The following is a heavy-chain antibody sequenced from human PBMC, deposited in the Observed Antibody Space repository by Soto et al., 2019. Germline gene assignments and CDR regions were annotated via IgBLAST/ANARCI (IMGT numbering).Heavy chain of an antibody. Sequence: SVKVSCKASGGTFSSYAISWVRQAPGQGLEWMGGIIPIFGTANYAQKFQGRVTITADESTSTAYMELSSLRSEDTAVYYCAKGRRYDSSGYYPRTLDYWGQGTLVTVSS. CDR1: GGTFSSYA. CDR3: AKGRRYDSSGYYPRTLDY. J-gene: IGHJ4*02. V-gene: IGHV1-69*13. D-gene: IGHD3-22*01. CDR2: IIPIFGTA.